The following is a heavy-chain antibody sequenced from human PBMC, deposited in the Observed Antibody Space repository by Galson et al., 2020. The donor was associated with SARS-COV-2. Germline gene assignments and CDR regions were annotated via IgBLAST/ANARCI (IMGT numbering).Heavy chain of an antibody. D-gene: IGHD2-15*01. J-gene: IGHJ4*02. CDR2: ISSSSSYI. CDR1: GFTFSSYS. Sequence: NSGGSLRLSCAASGFTFSSYSMTWVRQAPGKGLEWVSSISSSSSYIYYADSVKGRFTISRDNAKNSLYLQMNSLRAEDTAVYYCARYDPVVVFDCWGQGTLVTVSS. CDR3: ARYDPVVVFDC. V-gene: IGHV3-21*01.